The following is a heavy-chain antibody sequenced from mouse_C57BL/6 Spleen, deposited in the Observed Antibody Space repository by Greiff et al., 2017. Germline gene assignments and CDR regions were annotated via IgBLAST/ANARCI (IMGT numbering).Heavy chain of an antibody. Sequence: EVKLMESGGDLVKPGGSLKLSCAASGFTFSSYGMSWVRQTPDKRLEWVATISSGGSYTYYPDSVKGRFAISRDNAKNTLYLQMSSLKSEDTAMYYCAREGLLRIYYYAMDYWGQGTSVTVSS. J-gene: IGHJ4*01. CDR3: AREGLLRIYYYAMDY. V-gene: IGHV5-6*01. CDR1: GFTFSSYG. D-gene: IGHD1-1*01. CDR2: ISSGGSYT.